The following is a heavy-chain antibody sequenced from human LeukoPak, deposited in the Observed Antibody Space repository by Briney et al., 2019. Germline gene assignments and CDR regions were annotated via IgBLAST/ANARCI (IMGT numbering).Heavy chain of an antibody. CDR1: GFTFSSYA. J-gene: IGHJ6*02. D-gene: IGHD4-11*01. CDR3: ARDRPTTPPYYYAMDV. CDR2: ISSSGSTI. V-gene: IGHV3-48*03. Sequence: GGSLRLSCAASGFTFSSYAMNWVRQAPGKGLEWVSYISSSGSTIYYADSVKGRFTISRDNAKNSLYLLMNSLRAEDTAVYYCARDRPTTPPYYYAMDVWGQGTTVTVSS.